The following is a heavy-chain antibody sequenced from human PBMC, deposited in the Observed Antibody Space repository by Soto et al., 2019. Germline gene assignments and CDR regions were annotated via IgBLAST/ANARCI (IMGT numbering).Heavy chain of an antibody. CDR3: ASIGTALDYFDY. J-gene: IGHJ4*02. Sequence: PGGSLRLSCAASGFTFSSYSMNWVRQAPGKGLEWVSSISSSSSYIYYADSVKGRFTISRDNAKNSLYLQMNSLRAEDTAVYYCASIGTALDYFDYWGQGTLVTSPQ. CDR2: ISSSSSYI. CDR1: GFTFSSYS. D-gene: IGHD2-8*02. V-gene: IGHV3-21*01.